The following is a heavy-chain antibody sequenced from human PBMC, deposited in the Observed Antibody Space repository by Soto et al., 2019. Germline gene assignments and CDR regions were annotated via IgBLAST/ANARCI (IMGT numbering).Heavy chain of an antibody. J-gene: IGHJ4*02. CDR3: AKDRLMSSGWYTGAFDY. D-gene: IGHD6-19*01. Sequence: EVQLLESGGGLVQPGGSLRLSCAASGFTFSSYAMSWVRQAPGKGLEWVSAISGSGGSTYYADSVKGRFTISRDNSKNTLYLQMNSLRAEDTAVYCCAKDRLMSSGWYTGAFDYWGQGTLVTVSS. V-gene: IGHV3-23*01. CDR2: ISGSGGST. CDR1: GFTFSSYA.